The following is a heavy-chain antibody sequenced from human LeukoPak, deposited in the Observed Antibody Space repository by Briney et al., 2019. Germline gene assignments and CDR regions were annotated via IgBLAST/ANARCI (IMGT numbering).Heavy chain of an antibody. V-gene: IGHV3-33*01. J-gene: IGHJ4*02. D-gene: IGHD3-22*01. CDR3: ARAEYYYDSSGYNYFDY. Sequence: PGGSLRLSCAVSGFTFSSYGMHWVRQAPGKGLEWVAVIWYDGSNKYYADSVKGRFTISRDNSKNTLYLQMNSLRAEDTAVYYCARAEYYYDSSGYNYFDYWGQGTLVTVSS. CDR1: GFTFSSYG. CDR2: IWYDGSNK.